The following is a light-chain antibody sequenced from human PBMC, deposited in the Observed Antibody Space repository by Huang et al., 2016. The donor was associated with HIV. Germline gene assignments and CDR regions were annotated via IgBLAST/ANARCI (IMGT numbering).Light chain of an antibody. CDR1: QSVSSS. Sequence: EIVLTQSPATLSLSPRERATLSCKASQSVSSSLAWYQQKPGQTPSLLIYDTSNRATCIPARFSGSESGTDFTLTISSLEPEDFAVYYCQQRSNWPLFTFGPGTKVDIK. V-gene: IGKV3-11*01. J-gene: IGKJ3*01. CDR2: DTS. CDR3: QQRSNWPLFT.